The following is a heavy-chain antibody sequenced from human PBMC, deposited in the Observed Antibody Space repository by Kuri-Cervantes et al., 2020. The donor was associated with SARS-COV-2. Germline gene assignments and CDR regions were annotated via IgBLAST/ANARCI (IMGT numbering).Heavy chain of an antibody. Sequence: GGSLRLSCAASGFTFSSYAMSWVRQAPGKGLEWVSAISGSGGSTYYADSVKGRFTISRDNSKNTLYLQMNSLRAEDTAVYYCVKVYGDIVVVPAAKYFQHWGQGTLVTVSS. V-gene: IGHV3-23*01. J-gene: IGHJ1*01. CDR3: VKVYGDIVVVPAAKYFQH. D-gene: IGHD2-2*01. CDR2: ISGSGGST. CDR1: GFTFSSYA.